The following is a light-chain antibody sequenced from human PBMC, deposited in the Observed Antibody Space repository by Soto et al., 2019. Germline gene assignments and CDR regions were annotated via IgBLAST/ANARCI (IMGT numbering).Light chain of an antibody. CDR3: HHYGYGADT. V-gene: IGKV3-20*01. J-gene: IGKJ2*01. CDR2: DAS. CDR1: ETVGSNY. Sequence: EVVLTQSPGTLSLSPGERATLSCRASETVGSNYLAWYQQQPGQAPRLLIFDASIRATGIPDRFSGSGSGTEFILTISRLEHEDSAVYFCHHYGYGADTFGQGTQLEI.